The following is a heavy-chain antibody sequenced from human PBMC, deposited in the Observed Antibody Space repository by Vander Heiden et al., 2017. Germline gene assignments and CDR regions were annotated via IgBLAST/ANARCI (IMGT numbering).Heavy chain of an antibody. CDR1: GGSLSGFY. CDR3: ARGLETVSQSSPV. V-gene: IGHV4-34*01. J-gene: IGHJ6*02. Sequence: QVQLQQWGAGLLKPSETLSLTCAVYGGSLSGFYWSWIRQPPGKGLEWIGEIKRGGSTNYNPSLKSRVTISVDTSNNQFSRRLSSVTAADTAVYDGARGLETVSQSSPVWGQGTTGTVSS. CDR2: IKRGGST. D-gene: IGHD4-17*01.